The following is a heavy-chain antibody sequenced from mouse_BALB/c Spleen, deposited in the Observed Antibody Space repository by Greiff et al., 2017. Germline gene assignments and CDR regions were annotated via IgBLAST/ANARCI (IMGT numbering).Heavy chain of an antibody. CDR1: GLAFSSYD. CDR3: SRRRRWDGFAY. D-gene: IGHD4-1*01. J-gene: IGHJ3*01. Sequence: DVQLVESGGGLVKPGGSLKLSCAASGLAFSSYDMSWVRQTPEKRLEWVAYISSGGGSTYYPDTVKGRFTISRDNAKNTLYLQMSSLKSEDTAMYYCSRRRRWDGFAYWGQGTLVTVSA. CDR2: ISSGGGST. V-gene: IGHV5-12-1*01.